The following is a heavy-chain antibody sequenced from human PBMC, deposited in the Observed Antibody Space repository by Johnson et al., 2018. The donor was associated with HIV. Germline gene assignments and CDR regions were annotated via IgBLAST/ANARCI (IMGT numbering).Heavy chain of an antibody. V-gene: IGHV3-7*05. D-gene: IGHD6-13*01. J-gene: IGHJ3*01. Sequence: EKLVESGGGLVQPGGSLRLSCAASGFTFSNYWMTWVRQAPGKGLEWVANIKQDGSEKYYVDSMKGRFTISRDNAKNSLYLQMNSLRAEDTAVYYCARDDTGYSSSFDAFDVWGQGTM. CDR3: ARDDTGYSSSFDAFDV. CDR1: GFTFSNYW. CDR2: IKQDGSEK.